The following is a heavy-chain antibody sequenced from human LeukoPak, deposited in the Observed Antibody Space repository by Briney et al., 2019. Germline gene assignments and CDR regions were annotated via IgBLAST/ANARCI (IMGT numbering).Heavy chain of an antibody. CDR1: GYTFTGYY. J-gene: IGHJ5*02. V-gene: IGHV1-2*02. CDR3: AREGCSSTSCENWFDP. Sequence: GASVKVSCKASGYTFTGYYMHWVRQAPGQGLEWMGWINPNSGGTNYAQKFQGRVTMTRDTSISTAYMELSRLGSDDTAVYYCAREGCSSTSCENWFDPWGQGTLVTVSS. CDR2: INPNSGGT. D-gene: IGHD2-2*01.